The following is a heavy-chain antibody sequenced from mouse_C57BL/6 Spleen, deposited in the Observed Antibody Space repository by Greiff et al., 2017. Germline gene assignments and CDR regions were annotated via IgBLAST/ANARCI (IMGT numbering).Heavy chain of an antibody. Sequence: EVKLMESGGGLVKPGGSLKLSCAASGFTFSSYAMSWVRQTPEKRLEWVATISDGGSYTYYPDNVKGRFTLSRDNAKNNLYLQMSHLKSEDTAMYYCAREAAYYFDYWGQGTTLTVSS. CDR2: ISDGGSYT. V-gene: IGHV5-4*03. D-gene: IGHD1-2*01. J-gene: IGHJ2*01. CDR1: GFTFSSYA. CDR3: AREAAYYFDY.